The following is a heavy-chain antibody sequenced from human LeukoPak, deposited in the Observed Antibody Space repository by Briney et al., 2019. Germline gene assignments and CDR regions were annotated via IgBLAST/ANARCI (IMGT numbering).Heavy chain of an antibody. Sequence: GGSLRLSCAASGFTFDEFAMHWLRQAPGKGLEGVSFVSGDGGRTDYADSVKGRFTISRDNSKNSLYLQMNSLTAEDTAFYFCARDRMSRAPTYFHHWGQGTLVTVSA. D-gene: IGHD2-2*01. J-gene: IGHJ1*01. CDR3: ARDRMSRAPTYFHH. CDR2: VSGDGGRT. V-gene: IGHV3-43*02. CDR1: GFTFDEFA.